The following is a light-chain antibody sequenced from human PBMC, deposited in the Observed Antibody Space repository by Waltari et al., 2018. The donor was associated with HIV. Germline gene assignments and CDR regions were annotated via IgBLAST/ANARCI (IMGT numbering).Light chain of an antibody. CDR2: NDN. CDR3: QSYDSSLSGSV. Sequence: QSVLTQPPSVSGAPGQRVTLSCTGRSSNIGTHAVHWYQQVPGRAPKLLIYNDNKRPAGVPDRFSGAKSGTSASLAITGLQAEDETDYYCQSYDSSLSGSVFGGGTKLTVL. V-gene: IGLV1-40*01. J-gene: IGLJ2*01. CDR1: SSNIGTHA.